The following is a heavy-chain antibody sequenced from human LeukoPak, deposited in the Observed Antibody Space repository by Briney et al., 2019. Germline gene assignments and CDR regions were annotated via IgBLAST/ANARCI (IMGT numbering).Heavy chain of an antibody. J-gene: IGHJ4*02. D-gene: IGHD3-22*01. CDR3: ASFYDSSGYYSQGY. Sequence: SETLSLTCTVSGGSISSSSYSWGWIRQPPGKGLEWIGSIYYSGSTYYNPSLKSRVTISVDTSKNQFYLKLSSVTATDTAVYYCASFYDSSGYYSQGYWGQGTLVTVSS. CDR2: IYYSGST. CDR1: GGSISSSSYS. V-gene: IGHV4-39*01.